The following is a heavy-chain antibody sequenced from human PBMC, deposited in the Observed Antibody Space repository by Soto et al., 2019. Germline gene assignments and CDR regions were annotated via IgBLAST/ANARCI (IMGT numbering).Heavy chain of an antibody. CDR2: INHSGGT. D-gene: IGHD6-19*01. V-gene: IGHV4-34*02. Sequence: QVQLQQWGAGLLKPSETLSLTCAVHGGSFSGFFWTWIRQPPGKGLEWIGGINHSGGTNYNPSLKSRVTISVDTSENQFSLRLTSVTAADTAVYYCARGQWLPRGEYWGQGTLVTVSS. CDR3: ARGQWLPRGEY. CDR1: GGSFSGFF. J-gene: IGHJ4*02.